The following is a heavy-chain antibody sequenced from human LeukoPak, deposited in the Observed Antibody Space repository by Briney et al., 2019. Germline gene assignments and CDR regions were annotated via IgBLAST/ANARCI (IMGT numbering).Heavy chain of an antibody. J-gene: IGHJ3*02. CDR3: ARDFFLDAFDI. CDR2: VYTSGST. D-gene: IGHD2/OR15-2a*01. V-gene: IGHV4-4*07. CDR1: GGSISSYY. Sequence: PSETLSLTCTVSGGSISSYYWSWIRQPPGKGLEWIGRVYTSGSTTYNPSLKSRVTMSIDTSKNQFSLKVSSVTAADTAVYYCARDFFLDAFDIWGQGTMVTVSS.